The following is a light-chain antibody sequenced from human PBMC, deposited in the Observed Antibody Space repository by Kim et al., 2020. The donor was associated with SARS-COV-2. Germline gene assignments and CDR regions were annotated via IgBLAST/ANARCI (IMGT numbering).Light chain of an antibody. CDR3: QQRKSWPLT. V-gene: IGKV3-11*01. J-gene: IGKJ5*01. CDR2: EVS. Sequence: EVVLTQSPATLSLPPGERATLSCRASLSVSTRIAWYQQKPGQPPRLLMYEVSNRATATPARFSGSGSGTDFTLTISSLEPEDFAVYYYQQRKSWPLTFGQGTRLEIK. CDR1: LSVSTR.